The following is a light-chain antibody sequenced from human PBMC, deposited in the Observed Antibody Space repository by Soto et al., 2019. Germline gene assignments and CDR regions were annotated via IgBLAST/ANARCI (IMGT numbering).Light chain of an antibody. J-gene: IGLJ1*01. V-gene: IGLV2-14*01. Sequence: QSVLTQPASVSGSPGQSITISCTGTSSDVGGYNYVSWYQQYPGKAPKVMIYEVSNRPSGVSNRFSGSKSGNTASLTISGLQAEDEADYYCSSYTDTFTYVFGTGTKVTVL. CDR3: SSYTDTFTYV. CDR2: EVS. CDR1: SSDVGGYNY.